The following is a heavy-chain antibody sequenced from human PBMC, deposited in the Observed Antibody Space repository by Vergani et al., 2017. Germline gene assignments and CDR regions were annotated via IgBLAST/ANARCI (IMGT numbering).Heavy chain of an antibody. CDR2: VNHGGST. V-gene: IGHV4-34*01. D-gene: IGHD3-16*02. J-gene: IGHJ4*02. Sequence: QVQLQEWGAGLLKTSETLSLTCGVSGRSFSDYYWSWIRQAPGMGLEWIGEVNHGGSTNYNPSLKSRVSISVDTLKNQFSLQLTSVTAADSALYFCASIARAPTRRNPPPDYWGQGILVTVSS. CDR1: GRSFSDYY. CDR3: ASIARAPTRRNPPPDY.